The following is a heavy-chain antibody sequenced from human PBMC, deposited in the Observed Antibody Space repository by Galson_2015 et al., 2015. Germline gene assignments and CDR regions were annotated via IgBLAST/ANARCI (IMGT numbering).Heavy chain of an antibody. CDR3: AKDWEYSSGWYFDY. J-gene: IGHJ4*02. CDR2: IRGGGGRT. Sequence: SLRLSCAASGFTFSSYGMTWVRQAPGKGLEWVAAIRGGGGRTYYADSVKGRFTISRDNSKSTLYMEMNSLRAEDTAVYYCAKDWEYSSGWYFDYWGQGTLVTVSS. D-gene: IGHD6-19*01. CDR1: GFTFSSYG. V-gene: IGHV3-23*01.